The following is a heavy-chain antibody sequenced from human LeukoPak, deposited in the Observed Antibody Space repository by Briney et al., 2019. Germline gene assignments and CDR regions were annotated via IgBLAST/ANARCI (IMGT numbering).Heavy chain of an antibody. V-gene: IGHV1-3*01. Sequence: EASGKVSCKTSGFTFTTYTMHWVRQAPGQRLEWMGWINAANGNTQYSQKFQGRVTITRDTSASTAYMELSSLRSEDTAVYYCARGAPIRVAVAATFDPWGQGTLVTVPS. D-gene: IGHD6-19*01. CDR2: INAANGNT. CDR3: ARGAPIRVAVAATFDP. J-gene: IGHJ5*02. CDR1: GFTFTTYT.